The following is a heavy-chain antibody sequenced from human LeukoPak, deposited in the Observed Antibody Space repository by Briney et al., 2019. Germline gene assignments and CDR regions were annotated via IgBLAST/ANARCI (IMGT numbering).Heavy chain of an antibody. Sequence: SETLSLTCTVSGGSISSGGYYWSWIRQPPGKGLEWIGEINHSGSTYYNPSLKSRVTISVDTSKNQFSLKLSSVTAADTAVYYCARGRYYDYVWGSYRYRQLFDYWGQGTLVTVSS. D-gene: IGHD3-16*02. J-gene: IGHJ4*02. CDR1: GGSISSGGYY. CDR2: INHSGST. CDR3: ARGRYYDYVWGSYRYRQLFDY. V-gene: IGHV4-39*07.